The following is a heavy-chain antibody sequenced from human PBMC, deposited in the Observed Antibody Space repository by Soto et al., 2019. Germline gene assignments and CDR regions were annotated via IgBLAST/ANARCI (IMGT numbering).Heavy chain of an antibody. D-gene: IGHD3-22*01. V-gene: IGHV1-18*01. CDR2: ISTYNGNT. CDR1: GYTFTTYG. Sequence: QVPLVQSGAEVKKPGASVKVSCKASGYTFTTYGMSWVRQAPGQGLDWMGWISTYNGNTKYAERLQGRVTMTTDTTTSTAYMELRSLRSDDTALSYCERGTTDYCDNSRDYFLDDWGEGTLVTVSS. CDR3: ERGTTDYCDNSRDYFLDD. J-gene: IGHJ4*02.